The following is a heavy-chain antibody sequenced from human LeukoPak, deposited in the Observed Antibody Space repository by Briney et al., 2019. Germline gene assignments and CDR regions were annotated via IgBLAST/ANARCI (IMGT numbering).Heavy chain of an antibody. D-gene: IGHD4-11*01. J-gene: IGHJ4*02. V-gene: IGHV4-30-2*01. Sequence: SETLSLTCTVSGGSFSSDDYYWSWIRQPPGKGLEWIGYIYHSGSAYYNPSLKSRVTISVDRSKNQFSLKLSSVTAADTAVFYCARVREAYTNPFFDYWGQGTLVTVSS. CDR2: IYHSGSA. CDR1: GGSFSSDDYY. CDR3: ARVREAYTNPFFDY.